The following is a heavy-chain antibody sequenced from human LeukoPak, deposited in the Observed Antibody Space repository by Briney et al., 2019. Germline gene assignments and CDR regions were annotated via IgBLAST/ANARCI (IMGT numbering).Heavy chain of an antibody. Sequence: ASVKVSCKASGYTFTNYYIHWVRQAPGQGLEWMGIINPGGRSTSYAHKFQGRVTMTRDTSISTAYMELSRLRSDDTAVYYCARDSGPFGYFDWLLTRGYYYYYMDVWGKGTTVTVSS. CDR1: GYTFTNYY. V-gene: IGHV1-46*01. CDR3: ARDSGPFGYFDWLLTRGYYYYYMDV. D-gene: IGHD3-9*01. J-gene: IGHJ6*03. CDR2: INPGGRST.